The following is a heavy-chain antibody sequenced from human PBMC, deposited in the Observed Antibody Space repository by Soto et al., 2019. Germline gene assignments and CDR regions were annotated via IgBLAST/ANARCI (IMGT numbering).Heavy chain of an antibody. D-gene: IGHD3-16*01. J-gene: IGHJ4*02. CDR2: ISGSGGST. CDR1: GFTFSSYG. Sequence: GGSPRLSCAASGFTFSSYGMTWVRQAPGKGLEWVSAISGSGGSTYYADFVKGRFTISRDNSRNTLYLQMNSLRAEDTAVYYCAKEVGHSNWGQGILVTVSS. V-gene: IGHV3-23*01. CDR3: AKEVGHSN.